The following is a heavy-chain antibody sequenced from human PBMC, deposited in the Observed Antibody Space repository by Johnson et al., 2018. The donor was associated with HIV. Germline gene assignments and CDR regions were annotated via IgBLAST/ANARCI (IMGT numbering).Heavy chain of an antibody. D-gene: IGHD1-26*01. CDR1: GFTFSSYG. CDR3: AKDLFTEREDDVFDI. Sequence: QVQLVESGGGVVQPGRSLRLSCAASGFTFSSYGMHWVRQAPGKGLEWVAFIRYDGSNTYFADSVKGRFPISRDNSKNTLYLQMNSLRAEDTAVYYCAKDLFTEREDDVFDIWGQGTMVTVSS. CDR2: IRYDGSNT. J-gene: IGHJ3*02. V-gene: IGHV3-30*02.